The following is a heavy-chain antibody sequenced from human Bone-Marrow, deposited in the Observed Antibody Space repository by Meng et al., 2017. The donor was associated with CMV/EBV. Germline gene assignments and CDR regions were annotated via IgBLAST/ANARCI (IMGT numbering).Heavy chain of an antibody. J-gene: IGHJ2*01. V-gene: IGHV3-15*01. CDR2: IKGRTDGGTI. Sequence: SGITFTDAWMSWVRQAPGMGLEWVARIKGRTDGGTIDYTTPVKGRFTISRDDSKNTLYLQMHSLKTEDTAVYYCTSYRGAPRWHFDRWGRGTLVTVSS. CDR1: GITFTDAW. CDR3: TSYRGAPRWHFDR. D-gene: IGHD1-26*01.